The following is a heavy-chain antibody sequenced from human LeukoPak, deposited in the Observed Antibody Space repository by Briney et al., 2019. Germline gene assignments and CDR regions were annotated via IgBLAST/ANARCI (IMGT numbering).Heavy chain of an antibody. Sequence: ASVKVSCKASGYTFTSYGISWVRQAPGQGLEWMGWISAYNGNTDYAQKLQGRVTMTTDTSTSTAYMELRSLRSDDTAVYYCARDLYSNYWFDPWGQGTLVTVSS. CDR3: ARDLYSNYWFDP. CDR1: GYTFTSYG. V-gene: IGHV1-18*01. J-gene: IGHJ5*02. D-gene: IGHD4-11*01. CDR2: ISAYNGNT.